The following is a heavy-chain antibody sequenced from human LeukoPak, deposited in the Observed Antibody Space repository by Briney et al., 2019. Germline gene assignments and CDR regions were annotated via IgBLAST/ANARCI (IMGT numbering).Heavy chain of an antibody. Sequence: ASVKVPCKASGYTFTSYGISWVRQAPGQGLEWMGWISAYNGNTNYAQKLQGRVTMTTDTSTSTACMELRSLRSDDTVVYYCARAVGVIVAEGWWFDPWGQGTLVTVSS. CDR1: GYTFTSYG. J-gene: IGHJ5*02. CDR3: ARAVGVIVAEGWWFDP. CDR2: ISAYNGNT. V-gene: IGHV1-18*01. D-gene: IGHD5-12*01.